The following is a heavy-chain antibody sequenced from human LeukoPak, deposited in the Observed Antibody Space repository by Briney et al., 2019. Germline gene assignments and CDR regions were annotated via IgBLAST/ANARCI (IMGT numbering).Heavy chain of an antibody. J-gene: IGHJ4*02. CDR3: ARANDILIAVAGTEGGYFDY. V-gene: IGHV1-8*01. D-gene: IGHD6-19*01. CDR1: GDTFTTYD. Sequence: ASVKVSCKASGDTFTTYDINWVRQAPGQGLEWMGWMNPNSGNTGYAQRFQGRVTMTRDTSITTAYMELRSLRFDDTAVYYCARANDILIAVAGTEGGYFDYWGQGTLVTVSS. CDR2: MNPNSGNT.